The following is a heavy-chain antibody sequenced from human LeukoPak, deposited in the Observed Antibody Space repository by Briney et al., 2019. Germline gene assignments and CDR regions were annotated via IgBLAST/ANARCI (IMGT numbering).Heavy chain of an antibody. Sequence: PSETLSLTCTVSGGSISRGDYYWSWIRQPPGKGLEWIGYIYYSGSTYYNPPLKSRLTISVDTSKNRFSLKLSSVTAADTAVYYCARVPRYGGNPDGGFDYWGRGTLVTVSS. CDR2: IYYSGST. J-gene: IGHJ4*02. CDR1: GGSISRGDYY. D-gene: IGHD4-23*01. V-gene: IGHV4-30-4*01. CDR3: ARVPRYGGNPDGGFDY.